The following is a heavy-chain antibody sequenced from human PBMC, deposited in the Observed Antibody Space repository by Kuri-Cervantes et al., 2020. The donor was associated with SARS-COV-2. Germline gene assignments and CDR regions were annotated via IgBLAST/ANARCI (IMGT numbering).Heavy chain of an antibody. CDR2: ISSSSSYI. D-gene: IGHD5-18*01. CDR1: GFTFSSYS. Sequence: GGSLRLSCAASGFTFSSYSMNWVRQAPGKGLEWVSSISSSSSYIYYADSVKGRFTISRDNAKNSLYLQMNSLRAEDTAVYYCASDPVDTAKDSDYYYGMDVWGQGTTVTVSS. V-gene: IGHV3-21*01. J-gene: IGHJ6*02. CDR3: ASDPVDTAKDSDYYYGMDV.